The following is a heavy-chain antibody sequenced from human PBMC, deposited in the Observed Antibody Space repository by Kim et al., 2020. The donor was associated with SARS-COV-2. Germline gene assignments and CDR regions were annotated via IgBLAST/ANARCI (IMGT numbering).Heavy chain of an antibody. CDR3: ARGMFRNGLDV. CDR2: ISGDASTT. D-gene: IGHD1-1*01. J-gene: IGHJ6*02. V-gene: IGHV3-74*01. Sequence: GGSLRLSCAASGFTFRSYWMNWVRQAPGKGLVWVSRISGDASTTNYADSVKGRFTMSRDNAENTVYLQMSGLRGDDTAVYYCARGMFRNGLDVWGQGTTVTVSS. CDR1: GFTFRSYW.